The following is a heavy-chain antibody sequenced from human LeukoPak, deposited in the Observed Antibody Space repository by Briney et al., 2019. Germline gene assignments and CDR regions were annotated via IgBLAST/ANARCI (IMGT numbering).Heavy chain of an antibody. J-gene: IGHJ4*02. CDR1: GFTFSSYS. D-gene: IGHD2-15*01. CDR2: ISSSSSYI. Sequence: GGSLTLSCAASGFTFSSYSMNWLRQAPGKGLEWVSSISSSSSYIYYADSVKGRFTISRDNAKNSLYLQMNSLRAEDTAVYYCARKYCSGGSCFDYWGQGTLVTVSS. V-gene: IGHV3-21*01. CDR3: ARKYCSGGSCFDY.